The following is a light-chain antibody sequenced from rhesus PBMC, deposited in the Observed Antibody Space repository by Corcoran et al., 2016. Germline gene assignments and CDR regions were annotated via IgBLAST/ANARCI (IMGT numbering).Light chain of an antibody. CDR3: CSYTTSSTYI. J-gene: IGLJ1*01. CDR1: SSDVGGYNY. Sequence: QAAPTQPPSVSGSPGQSLTMSCTRTSSDVGGYNYVSWYQQHPGKAPKLMIYGVSSRPSGVSDRFSGSKFGNTASLTISGLQAEDEADYYCCSYTTSSTYIFGAGTRLT. V-gene: IGLV2S7*01. CDR2: GVS.